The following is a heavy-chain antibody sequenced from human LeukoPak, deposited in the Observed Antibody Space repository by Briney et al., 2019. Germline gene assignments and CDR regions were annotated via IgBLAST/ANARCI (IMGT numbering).Heavy chain of an antibody. CDR2: IIPILGIA. D-gene: IGHD3-22*01. V-gene: IGHV1-69*04. Sequence: GSSVKVSCKASGGTSSSYTISWVRQAPGQGLEWMGRIIPILGIANYAQKFQGRVTITADKSTSTAYMELSSLRSEDTAVYYCARDSGDSSGYYLAGGGPFDYWGQGTLVTVSS. J-gene: IGHJ4*02. CDR1: GGTSSSYT. CDR3: ARDSGDSSGYYLAGGGPFDY.